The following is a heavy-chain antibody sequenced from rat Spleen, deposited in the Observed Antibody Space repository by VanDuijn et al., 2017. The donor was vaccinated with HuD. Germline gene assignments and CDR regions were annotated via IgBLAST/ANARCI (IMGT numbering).Heavy chain of an antibody. CDR1: GFTFSSFP. V-gene: IGHV5-46*01. D-gene: IGHD1-6*01. CDR3: TSLWDYYY. CDR2: IVYDGSST. Sequence: EVQVVEFGGGLAQPGRSMKLSCAASGFTFSSFPMAWVRQAPKKGLEWVATIVYDGSSTYYRDSVRGRFTISRDDSKSSVYLQMNSLKEEDTATYYCTSLWDYYYWGQGLMVSVSS. J-gene: IGHJ2*01.